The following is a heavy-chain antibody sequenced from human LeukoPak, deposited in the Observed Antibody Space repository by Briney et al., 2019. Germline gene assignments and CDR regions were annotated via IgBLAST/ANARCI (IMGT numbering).Heavy chain of an antibody. D-gene: IGHD3-9*01. CDR1: GYTFTSYG. Sequence: ASVKVSCKASGYTFTSYGISWVRQAPGQGLEWMGWISAYNGNTNYAQKLQGRVTMTTDTSTSTAYMELRSLRSDDTAVYYCAREELRYFDWLSPLYYYYYGMDVWGQGTTVTVSS. J-gene: IGHJ6*02. V-gene: IGHV1-18*01. CDR3: AREELRYFDWLSPLYYYYYGMDV. CDR2: ISAYNGNT.